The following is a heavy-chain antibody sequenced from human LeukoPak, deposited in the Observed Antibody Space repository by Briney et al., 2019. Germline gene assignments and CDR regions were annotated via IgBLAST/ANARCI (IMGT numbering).Heavy chain of an antibody. CDR1: GYTFTSYA. V-gene: IGHV7-4-1*02. Sequence: ASVKVSCKASGYTFTSYAMNWVRQAPGQGLEWMGWINTNTGNPTYAQGFTGRFVFSLDTSVSTAYLQISSLKVEDTAVYYCARDRVLLWFGESYYFDYWGQGTLVTVSS. J-gene: IGHJ4*02. D-gene: IGHD3-10*01. CDR3: ARDRVLLWFGESYYFDY. CDR2: INTNTGNP.